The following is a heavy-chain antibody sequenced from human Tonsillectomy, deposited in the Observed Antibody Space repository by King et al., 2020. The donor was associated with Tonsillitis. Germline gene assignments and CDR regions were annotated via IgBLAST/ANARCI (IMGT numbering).Heavy chain of an antibody. Sequence: VQLVESGGGLVKPGGSLRLSCAASGFTFKDYYMNWIRQAPGKGLEWVSYISNGGSYTKYGDSVKGRFTISRDNAKNALYLQMDSLRPDDTALYYCVRSPIGFGELLSLWSRGTLVTVS. CDR2: ISNGGSYT. V-gene: IGHV3-11*05. CDR3: VRSPIGFGELLSL. D-gene: IGHD3-10*01. J-gene: IGHJ4*02. CDR1: GFTFKDYY.